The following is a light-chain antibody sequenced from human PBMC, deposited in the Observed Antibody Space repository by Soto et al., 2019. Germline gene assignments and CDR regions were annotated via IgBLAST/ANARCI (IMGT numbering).Light chain of an antibody. CDR1: QSVSSTY. CDR2: GAS. V-gene: IGKV3-20*01. J-gene: IGKJ3*01. Sequence: EIVLTQSPGTLSLSPGERATLSCRASQSVSSTYLAWYQQKPGQAPRLLIYGASSRATGIPARFSGSGSGTDFTLTISRLEPEDCAVYYCQQYGSSPPITFGPGTKVDIK. CDR3: QQYGSSPPIT.